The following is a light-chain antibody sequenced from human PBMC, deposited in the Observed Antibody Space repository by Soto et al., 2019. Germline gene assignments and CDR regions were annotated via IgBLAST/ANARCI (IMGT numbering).Light chain of an antibody. CDR1: QSVSSNN. CDR3: QQYASSPLLT. V-gene: IGKV3-20*01. Sequence: EIVLTQSPGTLSLSPGERATLSCRASQSVSSNNLAWYQQRPGQAPRVVIYGASTRATGIPERFSGSGSGTDFTLTISRLEPEDFAVYYCQQYASSPLLTFGGGTKVEIK. CDR2: GAS. J-gene: IGKJ4*01.